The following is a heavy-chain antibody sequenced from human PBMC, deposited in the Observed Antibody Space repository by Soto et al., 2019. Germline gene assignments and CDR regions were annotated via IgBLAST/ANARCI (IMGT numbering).Heavy chain of an antibody. J-gene: IGHJ4*02. CDR3: ARAGSGSYFRLYAY. D-gene: IGHD1-26*01. V-gene: IGHV1-2*04. Sequence: ASVKVSCKASGYTFTGYYMHWVRQAPGQGLEWMGWINPNSGGTNYAQKFQGWVTMTRDTSISTAYMELSRLRSDDTAVYYCARAGSGSYFRLYAYWGQGTLVTVSS. CDR1: GYTFTGYY. CDR2: INPNSGGT.